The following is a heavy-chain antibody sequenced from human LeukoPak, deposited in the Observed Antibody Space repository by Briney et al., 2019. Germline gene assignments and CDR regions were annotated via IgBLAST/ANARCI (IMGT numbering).Heavy chain of an antibody. V-gene: IGHV3-23*01. CDR2: ISSSGGST. Sequence: GGSLRLSCAASGFTFSSYAMSWVRQAPGKGLEWVSSISSSGGSTYYADSVKGRFTISRDNSKNTLYLQMNSLRAEDTAVYYCAKGRREQPFDYWGQGTLVTVSS. J-gene: IGHJ4*02. D-gene: IGHD1-26*01. CDR3: AKGRREQPFDY. CDR1: GFTFSSYA.